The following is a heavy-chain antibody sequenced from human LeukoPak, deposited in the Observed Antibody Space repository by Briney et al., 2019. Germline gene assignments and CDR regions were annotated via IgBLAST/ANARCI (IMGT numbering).Heavy chain of an antibody. CDR2: IIPILGIA. D-gene: IGHD6-19*01. V-gene: IGHV1-69*04. CDR1: GGTFSSYA. CDR3: ARSHGGWYYYYGMDV. J-gene: IGHJ6*02. Sequence: SVKVSCKASGGTFSSYAISWVRQAPGQGLEWMGRIIPILGIANYAQKFQGRVTITADKSTSTAYMELSSLRSEDTAVYYCARSHGGWYYYYGMDVWGQGTTVTVSS.